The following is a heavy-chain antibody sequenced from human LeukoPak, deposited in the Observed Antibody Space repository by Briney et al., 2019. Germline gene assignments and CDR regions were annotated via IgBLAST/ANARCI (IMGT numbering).Heavy chain of an antibody. CDR1: GYTFTSYG. J-gene: IGHJ4*02. CDR3: ARVSALVGATVY. D-gene: IGHD1-26*01. Sequence: ASVKVSCKASGYTFTSYGISWVRQAPGQGLEWMGWISAYNGNTNYAQKLQGRVTMTTDTSTSTAYMELRSLRTDDTAVYYCARVSALVGATVYWGQGTLVTVSS. V-gene: IGHV1-18*01. CDR2: ISAYNGNT.